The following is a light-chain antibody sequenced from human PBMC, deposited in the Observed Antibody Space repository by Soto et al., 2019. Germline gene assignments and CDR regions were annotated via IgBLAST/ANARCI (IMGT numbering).Light chain of an antibody. CDR1: QAIGTY. Sequence: DIQLTQSPSFLSASIGDSVTITCRASQAIGTYLAWYQQKPGKAPNLLVSAASTLHSGVPSRFSGKGSWKEFTLHIPGLQPEGCATYYCQQLHTYLLTFGGGTKVQIK. V-gene: IGKV1-9*01. J-gene: IGKJ4*01. CDR3: QQLHTYLLT. CDR2: AAS.